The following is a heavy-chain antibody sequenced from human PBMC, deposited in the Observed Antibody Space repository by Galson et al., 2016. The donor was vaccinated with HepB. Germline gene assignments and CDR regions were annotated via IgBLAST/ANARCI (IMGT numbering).Heavy chain of an antibody. D-gene: IGHD3-16*02. CDR2: ISAASGDT. V-gene: IGHV1-3*01. CDR3: ARDLIGNMDV. CDR1: GYSFSTYD. Sequence: SVKVSCKASGYSFSTYDMHWVRQSPGQRLEWMGYISAASGDTKYSQSFQGRVTLTRDTSATTHYMELTCLTSEDTAVYYCARDLIGNMDVWGQGTTVAVSS. J-gene: IGHJ6*02.